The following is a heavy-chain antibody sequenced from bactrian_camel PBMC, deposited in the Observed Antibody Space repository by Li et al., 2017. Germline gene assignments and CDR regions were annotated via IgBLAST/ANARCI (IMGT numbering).Heavy chain of an antibody. V-gene: IGHV3S6*01. Sequence: HVQLVESGGDLVQPGGSLRLSCAASGFTFSNYDMSWVRQAPGKGPEWVSGIYRDGSNSVYTDSVKGRFTISRDTRQNTVYLQMNSLKSEDTARYYCASYGGKWEYKYWGQGTQVTVS. CDR1: GFTFSNYD. CDR2: IYRDGSNS. D-gene: IGHD6*01. CDR3: ASYGGKWEYKY. J-gene: IGHJ4*01.